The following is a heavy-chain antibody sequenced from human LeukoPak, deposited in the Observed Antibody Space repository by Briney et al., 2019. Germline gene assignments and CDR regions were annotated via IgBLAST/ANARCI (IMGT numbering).Heavy chain of an antibody. Sequence: GASVKVSCKASGYTFTSYDINWLRQATGQGLEWMGWMNPNSGNTGYAQKFQGRVTITRNTSISTAYMELSSLRSEDTAVYYCAINSGSYLFDYWGQGTLVTVSS. CDR1: GYTFTSYD. V-gene: IGHV1-8*03. D-gene: IGHD1-26*01. CDR3: AINSGSYLFDY. J-gene: IGHJ4*02. CDR2: MNPNSGNT.